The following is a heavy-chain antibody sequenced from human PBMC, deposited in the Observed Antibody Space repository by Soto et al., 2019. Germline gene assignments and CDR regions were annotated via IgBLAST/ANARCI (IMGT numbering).Heavy chain of an antibody. J-gene: IGHJ4*02. CDR3: ARIGEGSGWDYYFDY. CDR1: GFSLSTSGMC. Sequence: PTLVNPTQTLTLTCTFSGFSLSTSGMCVSWIRQPPGKALEWLALIDWDDDKYYSTSLKTRLTISKDTSKNQVVLTMTNMDPVDTATYYCARIGEGSGWDYYFDYWGQGTLVTVSS. V-gene: IGHV2-70*01. CDR2: IDWDDDK. D-gene: IGHD6-19*01.